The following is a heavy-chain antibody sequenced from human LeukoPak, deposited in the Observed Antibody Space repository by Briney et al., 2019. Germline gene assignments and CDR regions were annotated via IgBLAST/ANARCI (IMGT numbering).Heavy chain of an antibody. Sequence: GASVKVSCKASGYAFTSYGISWVRQAPGQGLEWMGWISAYNGNTNYAQKLQGRVTMTTDTSTSTAYMELRSLRSDDTAVYYCARDSDYDILTGYYLYYYYGMGVWGQGTTVTVSS. J-gene: IGHJ6*02. D-gene: IGHD3-9*01. CDR2: ISAYNGNT. CDR1: GYAFTSYG. CDR3: ARDSDYDILTGYYLYYYYGMGV. V-gene: IGHV1-18*01.